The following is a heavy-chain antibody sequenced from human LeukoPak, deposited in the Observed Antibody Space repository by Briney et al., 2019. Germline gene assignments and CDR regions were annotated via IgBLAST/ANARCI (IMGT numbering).Heavy chain of an antibody. CDR3: ARAFGGGGWYGMTFDI. CDR2: IGTAGDT. J-gene: IGHJ3*02. Sequence: PGGSLRLSCAASGFTFSSYDMHWVRQATGKGLEWVSAIGTAGDTYYPGSVKGRFTISRENAKNSLYLQMNSLRAGGTAVYYCARAFGGGGWYGMTFDIWGQGTMVTVSS. D-gene: IGHD6-19*01. CDR1: GFTFSSYD. V-gene: IGHV3-13*01.